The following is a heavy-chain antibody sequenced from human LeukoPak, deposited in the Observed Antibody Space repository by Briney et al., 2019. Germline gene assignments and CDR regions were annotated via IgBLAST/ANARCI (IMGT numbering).Heavy chain of an antibody. D-gene: IGHD3-22*01. CDR1: SGSISSGSYY. V-gene: IGHV4-61*09. J-gene: IGHJ4*02. CDR2: VYTSGST. CDR3: ARVDDSSGYPQTGFYDY. Sequence: SQTLSLTCTVSSGSISSGSYYWSWIRQPAGKGLEWIGHVYTSGSTNYNPSLKSRITISVDTPKNQFSLKLSSVTAADTAMYYCARVDDSSGYPQTGFYDYWGQGTLVTVSS.